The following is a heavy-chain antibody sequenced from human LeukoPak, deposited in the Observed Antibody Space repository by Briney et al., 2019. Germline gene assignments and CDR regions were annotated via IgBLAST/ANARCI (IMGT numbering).Heavy chain of an antibody. CDR1: GFTFSTYS. CDR2: ISSSSTI. D-gene: IGHD2-2*01. V-gene: IGHV3-48*01. Sequence: PGGSLRLSCAASGFTFSTYSMNWVRQAPGKGLEWVSYISSSSTIYYADSVKGRFTISRDNSKNTLYLQMNSLRAEDTAVYYCARDHDCSSTSCSSYYYYYGMDVWGQGTTVTVSS. CDR3: ARDHDCSSTSCSSYYYYYGMDV. J-gene: IGHJ6*02.